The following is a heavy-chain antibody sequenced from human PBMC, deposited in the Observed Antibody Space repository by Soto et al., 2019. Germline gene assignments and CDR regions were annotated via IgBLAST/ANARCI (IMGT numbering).Heavy chain of an antibody. V-gene: IGHV6-1*01. CDR3: ASEGVASTHYDGNIDY. Sequence: SQTLSLTCAISGDIISSDRAAWKWIRQSPSRGLEWLGRTYYRSKWYEDYAVSVKGRITINSDTSKNQFSLHLTSVTPEDTAVYYCASEGVASTHYDGNIDYWGPGTLVTDSS. CDR2: TYYRSKWYE. CDR1: GDIISSDRAA. J-gene: IGHJ4*02. D-gene: IGHD3-22*01.